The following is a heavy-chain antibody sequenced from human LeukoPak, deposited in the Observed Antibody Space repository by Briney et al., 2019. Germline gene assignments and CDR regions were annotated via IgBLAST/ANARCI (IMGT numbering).Heavy chain of an antibody. D-gene: IGHD4-17*01. Sequence: GGSLRLSCAASGFTFSTYWMHWVRQAPGKGLVWLSRISSDGSSTNYADSVKGRFTISRDNAKNTLYLQMNSLRAEDTAMYYCAKDGTDYAFDYWGQGTLVTVSS. V-gene: IGHV3-74*01. CDR1: GFTFSTYW. CDR2: ISSDGSST. J-gene: IGHJ4*02. CDR3: AKDGTDYAFDY.